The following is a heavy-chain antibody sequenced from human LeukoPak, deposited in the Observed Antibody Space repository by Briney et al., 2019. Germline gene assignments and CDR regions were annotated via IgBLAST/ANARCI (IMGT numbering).Heavy chain of an antibody. CDR2: INLNSGGT. CDR3: ARDAGYCTGGSCWYFDH. V-gene: IGHV1-2*02. Sequence: ASVKVSCKASGYTLTDYYMHWVRQAPGQGLEWMGWINLNSGGTNFAQRFQGRVTMTRDTSISTAYMDLSRLISDDTAVYYCARDAGYCTGGSCWYFDHWGQGTLVTVSS. CDR1: GYTLTDYY. D-gene: IGHD2-15*01. J-gene: IGHJ4*02.